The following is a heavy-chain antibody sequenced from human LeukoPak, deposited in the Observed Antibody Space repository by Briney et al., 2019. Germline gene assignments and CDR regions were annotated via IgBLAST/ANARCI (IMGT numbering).Heavy chain of an antibody. CDR1: GFTFSSYS. Sequence: PGGSLRLSCAASGFTFSSYSMNWVRQAPGKGLEWVSYISSSSSTIYYADSVKGRFTISRDNAKNSLYLQMNSLRAEDTAVYYCARAREDIVVVPAQYYMDAWGKGTTVTVSS. D-gene: IGHD2-2*01. CDR3: ARAREDIVVVPAQYYMDA. CDR2: ISSSSSTI. V-gene: IGHV3-48*04. J-gene: IGHJ6*03.